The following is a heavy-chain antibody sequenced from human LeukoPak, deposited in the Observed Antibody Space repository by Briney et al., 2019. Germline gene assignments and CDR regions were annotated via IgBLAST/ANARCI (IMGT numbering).Heavy chain of an antibody. D-gene: IGHD2-8*01. Sequence: SSETLSLTCTVSGGSITTHSWSWIRQAPGKALEWIGYISYSGNTYYNPFLKSRVTISRDMSKNQFSLKLTSVTAADTAVYYCARGGQDTNGYFIWFDTWGQGTLVTVSS. V-gene: IGHV4-59*11. J-gene: IGHJ5*02. CDR3: ARGGQDTNGYFIWFDT. CDR1: GGSITTHS. CDR2: ISYSGNT.